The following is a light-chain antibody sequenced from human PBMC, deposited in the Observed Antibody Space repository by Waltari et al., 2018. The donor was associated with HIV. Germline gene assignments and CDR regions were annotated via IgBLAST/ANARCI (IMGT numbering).Light chain of an antibody. CDR2: RNE. V-gene: IGLV1-47*01. J-gene: IGLJ3*02. CDR3: ASWDDKLSHWV. Sequence: QSVLTQPPSASRSPGQRVLMSCSGTNSNIGNNFVSWCQQVPGGAPKLVIYRNEQRPAGVPDRFSAAKSGSSAALAITGLQSDDEASYYCASWDDKLSHWVFGGGTKLTV. CDR1: NSNIGNNF.